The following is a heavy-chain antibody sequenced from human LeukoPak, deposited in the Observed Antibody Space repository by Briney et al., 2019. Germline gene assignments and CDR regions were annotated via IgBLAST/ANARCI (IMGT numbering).Heavy chain of an antibody. D-gene: IGHD5-18*01. CDR1: GGTFSSYA. CDR2: IIPIFGTT. J-gene: IGHJ4*02. CDR3: ASRKRFTAMDLSLSPFDY. Sequence: SMKVSCKASGGTFSSYAISWLRQAPGQGLEWMGGIIPIFGTTNYAQKFQGRVTTTADESASTAYMDLSSLRSEDTAVYYCASRKRFTAMDLSLSPFDYWGQGTLVTVSS. V-gene: IGHV1-69*01.